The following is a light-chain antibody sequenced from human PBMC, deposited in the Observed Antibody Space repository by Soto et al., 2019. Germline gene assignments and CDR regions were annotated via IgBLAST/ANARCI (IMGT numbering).Light chain of an antibody. CDR2: GAS. J-gene: IGKJ1*01. CDR1: QSVSSSL. CDR3: QQYDTSPWT. Sequence: EIVLTQSPGTLSLSPGERATLSCRASQSVSSSLLAWYQQKPGQAPRLLIYGASSRATGIPDRFSGSGSGTAFTLTISRLEPEDFPVYYCQQYDTSPWTFGQGTKVEIK. V-gene: IGKV3-20*01.